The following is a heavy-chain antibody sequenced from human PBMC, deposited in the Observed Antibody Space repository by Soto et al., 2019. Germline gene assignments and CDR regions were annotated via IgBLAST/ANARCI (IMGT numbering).Heavy chain of an antibody. J-gene: IGHJ6*02. Sequence: GGSLRLSCAASGFTFSNAWMSWVRQAPGKGLEWVGRIKSKTDGGTTDYAAPVKGRFTISRDDSKNTLYLEMNSLKTEDTAVYYCTTAVAGTYYYYGMDVWGQGTTVTVSS. D-gene: IGHD6-19*01. V-gene: IGHV3-15*01. CDR3: TTAVAGTYYYYGMDV. CDR1: GFTFSNAW. CDR2: IKSKTDGGTT.